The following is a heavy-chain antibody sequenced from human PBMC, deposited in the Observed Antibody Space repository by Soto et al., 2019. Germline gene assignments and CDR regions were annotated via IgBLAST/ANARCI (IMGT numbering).Heavy chain of an antibody. CDR1: GYSFSTHW. CDR3: ARSQFDYVWGTSGYFDS. V-gene: IGHV5-51*01. Sequence: GESLKISCKGSGYSFSTHWVGWVRQMPGKGLEWMGIIYPGDSDARYSPSFKGQVTISVDESTTTAFLQWSSLKASDTAMYHCARSQFDYVWGTSGYFDSWGQGTLVTVSS. CDR2: IYPGDSDA. J-gene: IGHJ4*02. D-gene: IGHD3-16*01.